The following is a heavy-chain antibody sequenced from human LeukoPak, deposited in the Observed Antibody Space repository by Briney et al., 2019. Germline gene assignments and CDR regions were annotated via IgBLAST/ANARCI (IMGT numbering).Heavy chain of an antibody. Sequence: SETLSLTCTVSGGSISSSSYYWGWIRQTPEKGLEWIVYIYYSGSTDYNPSLNSRVTISIDTSKKQFSLKLSSVTTADTAVYYCARENKLGDYYYMDVWGKGTTVTISS. J-gene: IGHJ6*03. CDR1: GGSISSSSYY. D-gene: IGHD1/OR15-1a*01. CDR2: IYYSGST. CDR3: ARENKLGDYYYMDV. V-gene: IGHV4-61*01.